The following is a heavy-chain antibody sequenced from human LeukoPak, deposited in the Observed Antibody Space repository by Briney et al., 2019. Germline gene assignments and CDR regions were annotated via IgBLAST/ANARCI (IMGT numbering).Heavy chain of an antibody. CDR2: INPSGGST. CDR3: ARSGYDFWSGYYLPPNY. V-gene: IGHV1-46*01. D-gene: IGHD3-3*01. CDR1: VYTFTSYY. Sequence: GASVKVSCKASVYTFTSYYMRWVRQAPGQGLEWMGIINPSGGSTSYAQKFQGRVTMTRDMSTSTVYMELSSLRSEDTAVYYCARSGYDFWSGYYLPPNYWGQGTLVSVSS. J-gene: IGHJ4*02.